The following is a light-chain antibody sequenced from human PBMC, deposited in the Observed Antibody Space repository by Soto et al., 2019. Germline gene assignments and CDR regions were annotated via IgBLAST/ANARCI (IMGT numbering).Light chain of an antibody. CDR1: SGHSSYA. CDR3: QTWGTRSWV. Sequence: QPVLTQSPSASASLGASVKLTCTLSSGHSSYAIAWHQQQPEKGPRYLMKVNSDGSHSKGDGIPDRFSGSSSGAERYLTISSLQSEDEADFYCQTWGTRSWVFGGGTKVTVL. J-gene: IGLJ3*02. CDR2: VNSDGSH. V-gene: IGLV4-69*01.